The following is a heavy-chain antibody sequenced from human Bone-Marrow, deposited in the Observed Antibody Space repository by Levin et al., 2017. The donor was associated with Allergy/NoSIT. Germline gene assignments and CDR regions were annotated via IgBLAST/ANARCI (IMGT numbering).Heavy chain of an antibody. CDR3: AMLTAWLGGACYSYGWLDP. CDR1: GDSVSVSY. CDR2: IQNSGST. Sequence: SQTLSLTCTVSGDSVSVSYWTWIRQPPGQGLEWIGHIQNSGSTYYNPSLASRVAISIDTSKNQVSLRLNSVTATDTAVYLGAMLTAWLGGACYSYGWLDPWGQGILVTVSS. V-gene: IGHV4-4*08. J-gene: IGHJ5*02. D-gene: IGHD2-15*01.